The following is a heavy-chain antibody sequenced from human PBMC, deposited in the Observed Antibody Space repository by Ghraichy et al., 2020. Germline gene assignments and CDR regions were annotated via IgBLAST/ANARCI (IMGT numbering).Heavy chain of an antibody. J-gene: IGHJ5*02. CDR2: IYSNGNT. D-gene: IGHD1-1*01. Sequence: ETLSLTCAASGFTVSSNYMSWVRQAPGKRLEWVSVIYSNGNTEHADSVKGRFTITRDNSKNTLYLQMNSQKPEDTAVDYCAGSPTGYPNWFDPWGQGTLVIVSS. CDR1: GFTVSSNY. V-gene: IGHV3-53*01. CDR3: AGSPTGYPNWFDP.